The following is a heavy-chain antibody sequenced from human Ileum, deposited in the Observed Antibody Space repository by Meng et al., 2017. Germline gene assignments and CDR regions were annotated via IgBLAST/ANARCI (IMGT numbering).Heavy chain of an antibody. CDR3: ARHIVGPTPGMEY. CDR1: GDSISSSGW. Sequence: VQLQEPGPGLVKPSGTLSLTCAGSGDSISSSGWWSWVRQPPGKGLEWIGQIYQSGSTNYNPSLKSRVTISIDRSENQLSLKLSSVTAADTAVYYCARHIVGPTPGMEYWGQGTLVTVSS. D-gene: IGHD1-26*01. V-gene: IGHV4-4*02. J-gene: IGHJ4*02. CDR2: IYQSGST.